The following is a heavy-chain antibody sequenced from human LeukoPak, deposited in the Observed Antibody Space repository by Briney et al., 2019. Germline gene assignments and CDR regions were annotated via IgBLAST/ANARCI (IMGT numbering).Heavy chain of an antibody. D-gene: IGHD4-17*01. CDR2: ISYIGTT. Sequence: SETLSLTCTVSGGSISSGGYYWSWIRQHPGKGLEWIGYISYIGTTNYNPSLKSRVTISIDTSKNQFSLKLSSVTTADTAVYYCARDLVTVTKGFDIWGLGTMVSVSS. CDR3: ARDLVTVTKGFDI. J-gene: IGHJ3*02. V-gene: IGHV4-61*08. CDR1: GGSISSGGYY.